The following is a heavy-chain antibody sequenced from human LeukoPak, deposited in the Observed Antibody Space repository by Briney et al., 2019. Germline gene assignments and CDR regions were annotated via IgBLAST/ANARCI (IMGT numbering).Heavy chain of an antibody. V-gene: IGHV4-34*01. J-gene: IGHJ5*02. CDR3: ARAVGRILDGPWFDP. CDR2: INHSGST. D-gene: IGHD2-15*01. CDR1: GGSFSGYY. Sequence: SETLSLTRAVYGGSFSGYYWSWIRQPPGKGLEWIGEINHSGSTNYNPSLKSRVTISVDTSKNQFSLKLSSVTAADTAVYYCARAVGRILDGPWFDPWGQGTLVTVSS.